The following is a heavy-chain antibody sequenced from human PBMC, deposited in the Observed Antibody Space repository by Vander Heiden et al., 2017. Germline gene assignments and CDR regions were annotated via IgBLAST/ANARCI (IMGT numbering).Heavy chain of an antibody. Sequence: VHLVESGGGLIRPGGSLRLSCAVSGFSVSTNYMSWVRQAPGKGLECVSVIYPGGNTFYADSVMGRFTVSRDTSRNTLYLQMNSLKVEDTAMYYCARDTDHYGMNVWGQGTTVTVSS. D-gene: IGHD4-4*01. CDR1: GFSVSTNY. J-gene: IGHJ6*02. CDR3: ARDTDHYGMNV. V-gene: IGHV3-53*01. CDR2: IYPGGNT.